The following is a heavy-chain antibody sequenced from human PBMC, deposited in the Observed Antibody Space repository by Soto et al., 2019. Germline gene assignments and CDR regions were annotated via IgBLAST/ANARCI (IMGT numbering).Heavy chain of an antibody. CDR3: AKDLYPGAIRVSSCFDS. V-gene: IGHV3-23*01. D-gene: IGHD3-16*01. J-gene: IGHJ4*02. CDR1: GFTFSRYA. CDR2: IAPSGEAT. Sequence: HPGGSLRLSCVASGFTFSRYAMSWVRQAPGKRLEWVSTIAPSGEATSYVDSVKGRFTISRDNSNSKSTLYLQMNSLRAEDTAVYYCAKDLYPGAIRVSSCFDSWGQGALVNVSS.